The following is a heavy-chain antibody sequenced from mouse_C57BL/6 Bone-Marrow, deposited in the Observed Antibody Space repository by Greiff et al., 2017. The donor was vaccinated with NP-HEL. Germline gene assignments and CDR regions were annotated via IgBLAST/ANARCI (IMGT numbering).Heavy chain of an antibody. V-gene: IGHV3-6*01. Sequence: ESGPGLVKPSQSLSLTCSVTGYSITSGYYWNWIRQFPGNKLEWMGYISYDGSNNYNPSLKNRISITRDTSKNQFFLKLNSVTTEDTATYYCARDRGGKGAYWGQGTLVTVSA. J-gene: IGHJ3*01. CDR1: GYSITSGYY. D-gene: IGHD2-1*01. CDR3: ARDRGGKGAY. CDR2: ISYDGSN.